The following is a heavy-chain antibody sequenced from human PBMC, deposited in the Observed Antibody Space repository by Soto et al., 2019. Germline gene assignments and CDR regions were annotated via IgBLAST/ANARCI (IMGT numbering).Heavy chain of an antibody. J-gene: IGHJ5*02. CDR3: ARDQGVAAARWFDP. Sequence: QVQLQESGPGLVKPSETLSLTCTVSGGSISSYYWSWIRQPAGKGLEWIGRIYTSGSTNYNPSLKSRVTKTVDTSKNQCSLKLSSVTAADTAVYYCARDQGVAAARWFDPWGQGTLVTVSS. D-gene: IGHD6-13*01. CDR2: IYTSGST. V-gene: IGHV4-4*07. CDR1: GGSISSYY.